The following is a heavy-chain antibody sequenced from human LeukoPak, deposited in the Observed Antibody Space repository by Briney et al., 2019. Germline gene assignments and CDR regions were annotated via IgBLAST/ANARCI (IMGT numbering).Heavy chain of an antibody. D-gene: IGHD3-22*01. J-gene: IGHJ4*02. Sequence: PSETLSLTCTVSGGSISSGGYYWSWIRQHPGEGLEWIGYIHYSGITYYNPSLKSRVTISVATSKNQFSLKLTSVTAADTAVYYCANYDSSGYYTFAFWGRGTLVTVSS. CDR3: ANYDSSGYYTFAF. CDR1: GGSISSGGYY. V-gene: IGHV4-31*03. CDR2: IHYSGIT.